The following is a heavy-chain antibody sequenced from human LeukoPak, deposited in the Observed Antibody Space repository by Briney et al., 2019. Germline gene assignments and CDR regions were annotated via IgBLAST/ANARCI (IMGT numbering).Heavy chain of an antibody. CDR3: AEDLRFLEWFFDY. J-gene: IGHJ4*02. Sequence: WGSLSLSCAASGFTFSGYAMSWVRQPPGKGLEWVGDISGSGGSTYNADSVKGRLTISRGTSKNTLLLLSSSLRAEATGVYCCAEDLRFLEWFFDYWGQGTLVTVPP. D-gene: IGHD3-3*01. V-gene: IGHV3-23*01. CDR1: GFTFSGYA. CDR2: ISGSGGST.